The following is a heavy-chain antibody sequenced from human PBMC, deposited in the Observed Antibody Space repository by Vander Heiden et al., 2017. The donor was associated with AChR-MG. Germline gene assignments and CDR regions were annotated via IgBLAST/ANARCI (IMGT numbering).Heavy chain of an antibody. J-gene: IGHJ6*02. D-gene: IGHD3-10*01. CDR3: AREFRGDFGNYYYYGMDV. CDR1: GGTFSNYG. Sequence: QAQLVQSGAEVKKPGSSVKVSCKASGGTFSNYGITWVRQAPGQGLEWMGGIIPMLDSANYAQKFQGRVTITADESTSTAYMELSSLRSEDTAVYYCAREFRGDFGNYYYYGMDVWGQGTTVTVSS. CDR2: IIPMLDSA. V-gene: IGHV1-69*01.